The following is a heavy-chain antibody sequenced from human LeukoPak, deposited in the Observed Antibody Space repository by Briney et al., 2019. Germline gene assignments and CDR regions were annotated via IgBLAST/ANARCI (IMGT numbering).Heavy chain of an antibody. CDR3: AREVVLSTSAWFEY. CDR2: ISSSGSTI. CDR1: GFTFSDYY. D-gene: IGHD3-22*01. J-gene: IGHJ4*02. V-gene: IGHV3-11*04. Sequence: GGSLRLSCAASGFTFSDYYMSWIRQAPGKGLEWVSYISSSGSTIYYADSVKGRFTISRDNAKNSLYLQMNSLRAEDTAVYYCAREVVLSTSAWFEYWGQETRVTASS.